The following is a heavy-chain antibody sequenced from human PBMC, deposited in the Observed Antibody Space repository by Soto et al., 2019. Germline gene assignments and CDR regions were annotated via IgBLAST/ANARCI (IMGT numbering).Heavy chain of an antibody. CDR3: ARAPFGSGWYVYYFDQ. CDR1: GDGVSDNSAA. CDR2: TYYRSKWYN. V-gene: IGHV6-1*01. D-gene: IGHD6-19*01. Sequence: PSQTLSLTCAISGDGVSDNSAAWNWIRQSPSRGLEWLGRTYYRSKWYNDYAPSVKSRITINPDTSKNQFSLQLTSVTPEDTAVNYCARAPFGSGWYVYYFDQWGQGSPVTVSS. J-gene: IGHJ4*02.